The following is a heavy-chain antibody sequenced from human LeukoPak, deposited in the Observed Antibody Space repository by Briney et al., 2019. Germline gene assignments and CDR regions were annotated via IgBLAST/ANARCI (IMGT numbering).Heavy chain of an antibody. D-gene: IGHD3-22*01. V-gene: IGHV3-7*04. CDR2: IKQDGSKR. Sequence: GGSLRLSCAASGFTFSSYGMHWVRQAPGKGLEWVANIKQDGSKRYYVDSVMGRFTISRDNAKNSLFLQMNSLSAEDTAVYYCARTSSSVEGSGFYPRFYYFGMDVWGQGTTVTVSS. J-gene: IGHJ6*02. CDR1: GFTFSSYG. CDR3: ARTSSSVEGSGFYPRFYYFGMDV.